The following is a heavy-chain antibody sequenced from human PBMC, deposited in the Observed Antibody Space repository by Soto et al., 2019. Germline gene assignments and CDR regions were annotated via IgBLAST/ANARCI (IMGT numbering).Heavy chain of an antibody. J-gene: IGHJ4*02. Sequence: GGSLRLSCAASGFTFSSYGISWIRLSPGKGLEWVSVISGGGDTTYYTPSVKGRFTISRDDFRNTLYLQMNSLRGEDTAVYYCATERGKAVGDYWGQGTLVTVSS. CDR3: ATERGKAVGDY. V-gene: IGHV3-23*01. CDR2: ISGGGDTT. CDR1: GFTFSSYG. D-gene: IGHD3-16*01.